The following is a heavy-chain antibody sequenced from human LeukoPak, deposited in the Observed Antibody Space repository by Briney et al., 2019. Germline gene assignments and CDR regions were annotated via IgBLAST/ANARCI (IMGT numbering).Heavy chain of an antibody. CDR2: ISSSSTI. CDR3: ARDLDSGYDPLSGGGY. D-gene: IGHD5-12*01. Sequence: GGSLRLSCAASGFTFSSYSMNWVRQAPGKGLEWVSYISSSSTIYYADSVKGRFTISRDNAKNSLYLQMNSLRAEDTAVYYCARDLDSGYDPLSGGGYWGQGTLVTVSS. V-gene: IGHV3-48*04. J-gene: IGHJ4*02. CDR1: GFTFSSYS.